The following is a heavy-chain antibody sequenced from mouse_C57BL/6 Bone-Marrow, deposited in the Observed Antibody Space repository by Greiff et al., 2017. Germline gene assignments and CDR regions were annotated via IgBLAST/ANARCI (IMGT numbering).Heavy chain of an antibody. D-gene: IGHD1-1*01. Sequence: QVHVKQPGAELVKPGASVKLSCKASGYTFTSYWMQWVKQRPGQGLEWIGEIDPSDSYTNYNQKFKGKATLTVDTSSSTAYMQLSSLTSEDSAVYYCARSLITTVGPWYFDVWGTGTTVTVSS. V-gene: IGHV1-50*01. CDR1: GYTFTSYW. J-gene: IGHJ1*03. CDR2: IDPSDSYT. CDR3: ARSLITTVGPWYFDV.